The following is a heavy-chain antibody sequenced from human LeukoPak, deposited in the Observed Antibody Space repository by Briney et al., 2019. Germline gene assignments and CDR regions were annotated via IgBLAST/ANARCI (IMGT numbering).Heavy chain of an antibody. V-gene: IGHV3-23*01. CDR3: AKDKGAVTGTFDY. CDR1: GFTFSTYA. D-gene: IGHD1-14*01. Sequence: GGSLRLSCAASGFTFSTYAMSWVRQAPGKGLEWVSGLTGGGGGTSYADSVKGRFTISRDNSKNTLYLQMNSLRAEDTAVYYCAKDKGAVTGTFDYWGQRTLVTVSS. CDR2: LTGGGGGT. J-gene: IGHJ4*02.